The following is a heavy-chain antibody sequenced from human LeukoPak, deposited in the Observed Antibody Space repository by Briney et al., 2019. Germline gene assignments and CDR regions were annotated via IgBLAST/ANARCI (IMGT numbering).Heavy chain of an antibody. CDR2: INHSGST. J-gene: IGHJ2*01. Sequence: TSETLSLTCAVYGGSFSGYYWSWIRQPPGKGLEWIGEINHSGSTNYNPSLKSRVTISVDTSKNKFSLKLRSVTAADTAVYYCARGFLVKQRVLGERKYFDLWGRGTLVTVSS. D-gene: IGHD6-25*01. CDR1: GGSFSGYY. CDR3: ARGFLVKQRVLGERKYFDL. V-gene: IGHV4-34*01.